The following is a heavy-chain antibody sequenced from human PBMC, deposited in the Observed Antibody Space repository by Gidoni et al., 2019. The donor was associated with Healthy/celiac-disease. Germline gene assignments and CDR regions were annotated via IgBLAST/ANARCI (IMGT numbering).Heavy chain of an antibody. CDR1: GGTFSSYA. J-gene: IGHJ4*02. CDR3: ARDANMYYYDSSGYYQDY. CDR2: IIPILGIA. Sequence: HVQLVQSGAEVKKPGSSVKVSCKASGGTFSSYAISWVRQAPGQGLEWMGRIIPILGIANYAQKFQGRVTITADKSTSTAYMELSSLRSEDTVVYYCARDANMYYYDSSGYYQDYWGQGTLVTVSS. D-gene: IGHD3-22*01. V-gene: IGHV1-69*09.